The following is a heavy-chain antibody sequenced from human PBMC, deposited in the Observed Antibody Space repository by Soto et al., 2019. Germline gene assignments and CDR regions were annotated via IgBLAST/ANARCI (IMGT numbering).Heavy chain of an antibody. V-gene: IGHV3-9*01. D-gene: IGHD3-3*01. Sequence: EVQLVESGGGLVQPGRSLRLSCAASGFTFDDSAMHWVRQAPGKGLEWVSGISWNVGSIAYADSVKGRFTISRDNVKNSLYLQMNSLKSEDTALYYCAKGVAGWYYFDYWGQGTLVTVSS. CDR1: GFTFDDSA. CDR3: AKGVAGWYYFDY. CDR2: ISWNVGSI. J-gene: IGHJ4*02.